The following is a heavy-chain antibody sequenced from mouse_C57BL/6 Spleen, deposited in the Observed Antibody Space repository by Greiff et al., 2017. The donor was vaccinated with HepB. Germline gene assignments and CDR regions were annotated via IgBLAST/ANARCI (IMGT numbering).Heavy chain of an antibody. CDR3: AREGDYDGYYRGAMDY. CDR1: GYSITSGYY. CDR2: ISYDGSN. Sequence: EVKLMESGPGLVKPSQSLSLTCSVTGYSITSGYYWNWIRQFPGNKLEWMGYISYDGSNNYNPSLKNRISITRDTSKNQFFLKLNSVTTEDTATYYCAREGDYDGYYRGAMDYWGQGTSVTVSS. D-gene: IGHD2-3*01. J-gene: IGHJ4*01. V-gene: IGHV3-6*01.